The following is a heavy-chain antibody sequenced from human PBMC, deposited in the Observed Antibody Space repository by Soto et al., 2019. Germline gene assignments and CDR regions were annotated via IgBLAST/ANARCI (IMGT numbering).Heavy chain of an antibody. Sequence: SGPTLVNPTQTLTLTCTFTGFSLRTSGMCVSWIRQPPGKALEWLALVDWDDDKYYNTSLRTRLTISRDTSKNQVILTMTNMDPVDTATYYCARRAAYSSSYFFDYWGQGCLVTVSS. CDR2: VDWDDDK. CDR1: GFSLRTSGMC. D-gene: IGHD6-6*01. CDR3: ARRAAYSSSYFFDY. V-gene: IGHV2-70*01. J-gene: IGHJ4*02.